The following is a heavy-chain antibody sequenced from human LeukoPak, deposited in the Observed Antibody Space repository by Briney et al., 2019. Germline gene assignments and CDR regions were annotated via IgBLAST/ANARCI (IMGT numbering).Heavy chain of an antibody. CDR1: GFAFSNAW. V-gene: IGHV3-15*01. D-gene: IGHD2-8*01. Sequence: PGGSLRLSCAASGFAFSNAWMSWVRQAPGKGLEWIGRIKSKTDGGTTDYAAPVKGRFTISRDDSKNTLYLQMNSLKTEDTAVYYCTTDQWSNLGWFDPWGQGTLVTVSS. CDR2: IKSKTDGGTT. J-gene: IGHJ5*02. CDR3: TTDQWSNLGWFDP.